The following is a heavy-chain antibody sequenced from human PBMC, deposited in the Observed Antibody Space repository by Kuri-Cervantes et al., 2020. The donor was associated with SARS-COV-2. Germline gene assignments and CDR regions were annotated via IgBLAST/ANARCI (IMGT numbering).Heavy chain of an antibody. J-gene: IGHJ4*02. Sequence: LSLTCAPSGFTFSIYAMNWVRQGPRKGLEWVSGISGSGATTYYADSVKGRFTISRDNSKNTLYLQMNSLRAEDTAVYYCARRSGSYYSYYFDYWGQGTLVTVSS. CDR2: ISGSGATT. CDR3: ARRSGSYYSYYFDY. D-gene: IGHD1-26*01. CDR1: GFTFSIYA. V-gene: IGHV3-23*01.